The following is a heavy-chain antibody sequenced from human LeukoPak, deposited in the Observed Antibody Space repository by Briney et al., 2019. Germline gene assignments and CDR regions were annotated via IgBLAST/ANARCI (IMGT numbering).Heavy chain of an antibody. V-gene: IGHV3-23*01. CDR2: ITASGNTA. J-gene: IGHJ4*02. CDR3: AKGPVRVAPYYFDY. Sequence: GGSLRLSCTASGFTFSSYAMSWVRQAPGMGLDWVSGITASGNTAYYADSVKGRFTISRDNSKNTLYLQMNSLRAEDTAVYYCAKGPVRVAPYYFDYWGQGTLVTVSS. D-gene: IGHD5-12*01. CDR1: GFTFSSYA.